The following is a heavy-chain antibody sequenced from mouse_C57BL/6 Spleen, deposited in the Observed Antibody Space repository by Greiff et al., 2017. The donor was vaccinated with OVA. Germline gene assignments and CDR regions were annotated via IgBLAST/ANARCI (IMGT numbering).Heavy chain of an antibody. Sequence: QVQLQQPGAELVMPGASVKLSCKASGYTFTSYWMHWVKQRPGQGLEWIGEIDPADSYTNYNQKFKGKSTLTVDKSSSTAYMQLSSLTSEDSAVYYGARLGPCGLYAMDYWGQGTSVTVSS. CDR2: IDPADSYT. V-gene: IGHV1-69*01. CDR1: GYTFTSYW. CDR3: ARLGPCGLYAMDY. J-gene: IGHJ4*01. D-gene: IGHD3-1*01.